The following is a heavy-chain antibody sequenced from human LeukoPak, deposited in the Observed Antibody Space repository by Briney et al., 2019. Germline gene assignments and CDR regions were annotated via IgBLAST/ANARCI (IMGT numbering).Heavy chain of an antibody. CDR2: ISSSSSYI. CDR1: GFTFSSYS. CDR3: ARVEGGRWYGY. Sequence: GGSLRLSCAASGFTFSSYSMNWVRQAPGKGLEWVSSISSSSSYIYYADSVKGRFTISRDNAKNSLYLQMNSPRAEDTAVYYCARVEGGRWYGYWGQGTLVTVSS. V-gene: IGHV3-21*01. D-gene: IGHD4-23*01. J-gene: IGHJ4*02.